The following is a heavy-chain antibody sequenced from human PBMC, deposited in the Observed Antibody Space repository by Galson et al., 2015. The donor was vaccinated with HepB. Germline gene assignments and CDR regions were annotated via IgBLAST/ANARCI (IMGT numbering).Heavy chain of an antibody. D-gene: IGHD2-21*02. CDR2: IYPGDSDT. CDR1: GYSFTSYW. V-gene: IGHV5-51*01. CDR3: ARLEYCGGDCPYSEAFDI. J-gene: IGHJ3*02. Sequence: QSGAEVKKPGESLKISCKGSGYSFTSYWIGWVRQMPGKGLEWMGIIYPGDSDTRYSPSFQGQVTISADKSISTAYLQWSSLKASDTAMYYCARLEYCGGDCPYSEAFDIWGQGTMVTVSS.